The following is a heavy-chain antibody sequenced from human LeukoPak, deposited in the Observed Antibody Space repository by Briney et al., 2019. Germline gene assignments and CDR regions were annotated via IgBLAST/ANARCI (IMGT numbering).Heavy chain of an antibody. Sequence: ASVKVSCKASGYTFTSYYMHWVRQAPGQGLEWMGIINPSGGSTSYAQKFQGRVTMTRDTSTSTVYMELSSRRSEDTAVYYCARVGIAAAGTRWFDPWGQGTLVTVSS. CDR1: GYTFTSYY. CDR3: ARVGIAAAGTRWFDP. J-gene: IGHJ5*02. CDR2: INPSGGST. D-gene: IGHD6-13*01. V-gene: IGHV1-46*01.